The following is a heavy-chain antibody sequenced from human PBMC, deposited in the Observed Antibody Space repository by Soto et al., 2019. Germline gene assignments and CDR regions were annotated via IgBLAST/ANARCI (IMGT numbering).Heavy chain of an antibody. D-gene: IGHD1-26*01. CDR1: GGTFSSCA. J-gene: IGHJ2*01. Sequence: GASGKVSGKASGGTFSSCAISWVRQAPGQGLEWMGGIIPIFGTANYAQKFQGRVTITADESTSTAYMELSSLRSEDTAVYYCARVGSSPYWYFDLWGRGTLVTVSS. CDR2: IIPIFGTA. CDR3: ARVGSSPYWYFDL. V-gene: IGHV1-69*13.